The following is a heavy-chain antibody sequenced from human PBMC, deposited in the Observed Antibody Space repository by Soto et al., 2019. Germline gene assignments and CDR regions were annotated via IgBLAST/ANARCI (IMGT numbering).Heavy chain of an antibody. CDR1: GYTFTSYG. D-gene: IGHD2-2*01. Sequence: ASVKVSCKASGYTFTSYGISWVRQAPGQGLEWMGWISAYNGNTNYAQKLQGRVTMTTGTSTSTAYMELRSLRSDDTAVYYCARSLYCSSTSCRWFDPWGQGTLVTVSS. V-gene: IGHV1-18*04. CDR2: ISAYNGNT. J-gene: IGHJ5*02. CDR3: ARSLYCSSTSCRWFDP.